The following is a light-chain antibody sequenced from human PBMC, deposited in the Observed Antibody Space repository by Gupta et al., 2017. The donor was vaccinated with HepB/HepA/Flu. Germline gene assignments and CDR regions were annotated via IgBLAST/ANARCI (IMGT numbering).Light chain of an antibody. J-gene: IGLJ3*02. CDR1: SRDVGSYNS. Sequence: QSALTQPRSVSGSPGQAVAISCTGTSRDVGSYNSVSWYRQHPGKAPQLITYDVTRRPSGVPDRFSGSQSGNTASLTISGLQAEDEADYFCCSYAGSYSGVFGGGTKVTVL. CDR3: CSYAGSYSGV. CDR2: DVT. V-gene: IGLV2-11*01.